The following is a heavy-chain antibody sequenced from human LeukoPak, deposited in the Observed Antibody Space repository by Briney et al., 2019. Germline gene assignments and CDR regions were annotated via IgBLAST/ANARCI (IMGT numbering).Heavy chain of an antibody. D-gene: IGHD6-13*01. CDR1: GFTFDDYG. CDR3: AKDYGYSSSWYDY. CDR2: ISWNSASV. V-gene: IGHV3-9*01. Sequence: GRSLRLSCEASGFTFDDYGMHWVRQAPGKGLEWVSIISWNSASVGYVDSVKGRFTISRDNAKKTLYLQMNSLRPEDTALYYCAKDYGYSSSWYDYWGQGTLVTVSS. J-gene: IGHJ4*02.